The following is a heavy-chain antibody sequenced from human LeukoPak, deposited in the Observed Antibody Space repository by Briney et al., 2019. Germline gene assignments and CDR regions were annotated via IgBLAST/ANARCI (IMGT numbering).Heavy chain of an antibody. Sequence: GASVTVSCKASGYTFTGYYMHWVRQAPGQGLEWMGWINPNSGGTNYAQKFQGRVTMTRDTSISTAYMELSRLRSDDTAVYYCARVKKYCRGGSCYEAFDIWGQGTMVTVSS. CDR2: INPNSGGT. D-gene: IGHD2-15*01. CDR3: ARVKKYCRGGSCYEAFDI. V-gene: IGHV1-2*02. J-gene: IGHJ3*02. CDR1: GYTFTGYY.